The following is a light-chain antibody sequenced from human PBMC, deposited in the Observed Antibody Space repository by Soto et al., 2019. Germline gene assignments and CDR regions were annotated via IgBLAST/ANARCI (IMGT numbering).Light chain of an antibody. CDR1: QSVSSY. J-gene: IGKJ4*01. V-gene: IGKV3-11*01. CDR3: QQRSNWPVT. CDR2: DAS. Sequence: EIVFTQSPGTLSLSTGERDTLSCRASQSVSSYLAWYQQKPGQAPRLLIYDASNRATGIPARFSGSGSGTDFTLTISSLEPEDFAVYYCQQRSNWPVTFGEGTEVDIK.